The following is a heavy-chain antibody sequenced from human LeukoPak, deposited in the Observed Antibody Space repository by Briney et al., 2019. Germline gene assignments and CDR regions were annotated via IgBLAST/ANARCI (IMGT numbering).Heavy chain of an antibody. CDR2: ISGSGGST. V-gene: IGHV3-23*01. J-gene: IGHJ4*02. CDR1: GFTFSSYA. CDR3: AKAHYYDSSGYYYMRGVEELNY. Sequence: PGGSLRLSCAASGFTFSSYAMSWVRQAPGKGLEWVSAISGSGGSTYYADSVKGRFTISRDNSKNTLYLQMNSLRAEDTAVYYCAKAHYYDSSGYYYMRGVEELNYWGQGTLVTVSS. D-gene: IGHD3-22*01.